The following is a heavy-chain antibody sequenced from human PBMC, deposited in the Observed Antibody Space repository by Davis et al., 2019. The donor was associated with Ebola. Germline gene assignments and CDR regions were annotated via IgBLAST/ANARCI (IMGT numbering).Heavy chain of an antibody. CDR3: AKDTSNIWFDI. D-gene: IGHD1-26*01. V-gene: IGHV3-23*01. J-gene: IGHJ3*02. Sequence: GESLKISCEASGFTFGDYAMHWVRQPPGKGLEWVSTLGTSADTYYADSVKGRFTISRDNSKNTLYLQMNGLRVEDTAIYYCAKDTSNIWFDIWGQGTNVTVSS. CDR2: LGTSADT. CDR1: GFTFGDYA.